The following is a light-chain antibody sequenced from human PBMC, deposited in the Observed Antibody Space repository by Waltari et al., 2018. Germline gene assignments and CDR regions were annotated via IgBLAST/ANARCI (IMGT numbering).Light chain of an antibody. CDR3: HQSSSSPYT. Sequence: DIVLTQSPDFQSVTPKEKVTITCRASQSIGSNLHWYQQKPDQSPRLLIRYASHSFSGFPSRFSGSGSGTDFILNSNSLEAEDAATYYCHQSSSSPYTLGQGTKLETK. CDR1: QSIGSN. CDR2: YAS. V-gene: IGKV6-21*01. J-gene: IGKJ2*01.